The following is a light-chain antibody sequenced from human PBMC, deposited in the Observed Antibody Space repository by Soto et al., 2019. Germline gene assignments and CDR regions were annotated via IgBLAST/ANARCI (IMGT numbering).Light chain of an antibody. Sequence: TLSPDSRRGTVGVWVTTGCKSSQSVLNSSNNKNHLAWYQQKPGQPPKLLIYWAFTRESGVNDRFSGSGSGTDFTLPISSLQAEYVAVYFCQQNYSIPITFGQGTRLEIK. CDR2: WAF. CDR3: QQNYSIPIT. CDR1: QSVLNSSNNKNH. J-gene: IGKJ5*01. V-gene: IGKV4-1*01.